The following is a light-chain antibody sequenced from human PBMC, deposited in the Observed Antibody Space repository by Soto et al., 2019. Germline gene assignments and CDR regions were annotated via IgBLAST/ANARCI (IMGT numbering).Light chain of an antibody. CDR2: EGT. J-gene: IGLJ1*01. Sequence: QSALTQPASVSGSPGQSITISCTGTSNDVGRYNLVSWYQQRPGKAPKLMIYEGTKRPSGVSDRFSGSRSGNTASLTISGLQADDAADYYSCSYASSGTYVFATGTKVTVL. V-gene: IGLV2-23*01. CDR3: CSYASSGTYV. CDR1: SNDVGRYNL.